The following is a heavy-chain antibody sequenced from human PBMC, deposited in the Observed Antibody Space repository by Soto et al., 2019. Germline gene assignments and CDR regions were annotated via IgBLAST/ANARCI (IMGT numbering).Heavy chain of an antibody. CDR3: ARDSELYSSSWCSPETHLDY. Sequence: GASVKVSCKASGYTFTSYGISWVRQAPGQGLEWMGWISAYNGNTNYAQKLQGRVTMTTDTSTSTAYMELRSLRSDDTAVYYCARDSELYSSSWCSPETHLDYWGQGTLVTVSS. D-gene: IGHD6-13*01. J-gene: IGHJ4*02. CDR2: ISAYNGNT. CDR1: GYTFTSYG. V-gene: IGHV1-18*01.